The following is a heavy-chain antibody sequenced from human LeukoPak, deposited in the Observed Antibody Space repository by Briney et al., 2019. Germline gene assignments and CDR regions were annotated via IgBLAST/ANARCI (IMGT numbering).Heavy chain of an antibody. CDR3: ARDRVGSGWPRPYYFEV. CDR1: GYTLTGYY. Sequence: GASVKVSCKASGYTLTGYYLLWVRQAPGQGLEWMGWINPNTGATHSAQKFQGRITMTRDTSISTDYMDLSRLRSDDTAVYYCARDRVGSGWPRPYYFEVWGQGTLVTVSS. D-gene: IGHD6-19*01. CDR2: INPNTGAT. V-gene: IGHV1-2*02. J-gene: IGHJ4*02.